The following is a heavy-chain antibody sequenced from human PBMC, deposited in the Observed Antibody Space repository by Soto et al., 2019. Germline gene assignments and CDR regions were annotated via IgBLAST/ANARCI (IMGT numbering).Heavy chain of an antibody. D-gene: IGHD1-1*01. J-gene: IGHJ3*01. CDR1: GFTLDDYS. CDR3: ARRYIQFACRDGLGF. CDR2: ISYDGSTQ. V-gene: IGHV3-30-3*01. Sequence: QVQLVESGGGVVQPGRSLRLSCVALGFTLDDYSLHWVRQAPGKGLEWVSLISYDGSTQYYADSVKGRFIISRDSAQNKLFLEETSLRPADKSVYYCARRYIQFACRDGLGFWGRGTVVIVSS.